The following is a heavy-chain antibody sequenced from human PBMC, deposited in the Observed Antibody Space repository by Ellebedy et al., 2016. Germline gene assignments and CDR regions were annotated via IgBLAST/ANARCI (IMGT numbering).Heavy chain of an antibody. D-gene: IGHD2-8*01. V-gene: IGHV1-24*01. J-gene: IGHJ4*02. CDR1: GYTLTELS. CDR2: FDPEDGET. CDR3: ATLTGANGVFTLDY. Sequence: ASVKVSXXVSGYTLTELSMHWVRQAPGKGLEWMGGFDPEDGETIYAQKFQGRVTMTEDTSTDTAYMELSSLRSEDTAAYYCATLTGANGVFTLDYWGQGTLVTVSS.